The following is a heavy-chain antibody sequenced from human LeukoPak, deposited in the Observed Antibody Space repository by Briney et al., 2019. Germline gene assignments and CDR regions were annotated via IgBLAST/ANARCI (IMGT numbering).Heavy chain of an antibody. V-gene: IGHV1-69*04. Sequence: ASVKVSCKASGGTFSSYAISWVRQAPGQGLEWMGRIIPIFGIENYAQKFQGRVTITADKSTSTAYMERSSLRSEDTAVYYCARDPAVYNWNSLNGMDVWGQGTTVTVSS. D-gene: IGHD1-7*01. CDR1: GGTFSSYA. CDR3: ARDPAVYNWNSLNGMDV. J-gene: IGHJ6*02. CDR2: IIPIFGIE.